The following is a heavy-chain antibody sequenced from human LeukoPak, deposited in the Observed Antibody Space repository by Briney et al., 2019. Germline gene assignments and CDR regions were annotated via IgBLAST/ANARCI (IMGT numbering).Heavy chain of an antibody. Sequence: GGALGLFCAASWFTVCIAWMSWVAQAPGEGLEGVGRIKSRGDGETRDYAAPVKDKCIISRVDSKNTLYLQMNSLRTEDTAIYYCAAVGEWLSNAFNTWGQGTLVTVSA. CDR3: AAVGEWLSNAFNT. V-gene: IGHV3-15*01. CDR1: WFTVCIAW. CDR2: IKSRGDGETR. J-gene: IGHJ3*02. D-gene: IGHD3-3*01.